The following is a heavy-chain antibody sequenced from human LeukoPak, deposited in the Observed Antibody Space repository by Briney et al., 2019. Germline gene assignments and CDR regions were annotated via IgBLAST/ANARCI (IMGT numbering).Heavy chain of an antibody. V-gene: IGHV4-34*01. CDR3: ARGGPHYLAAAGSYVY. CDR2: INHSGST. CDR1: GGSFSGYY. Sequence: SETLSLTCAVYGGSFSGYYWSWIRQPPGKGLEWIGEINHSGSTNYNPSLKSRVTISVDTSKNQFSLKLSSVTAADTAVYYCARGGPHYLAAAGSYVYWGQGTLVTVSS. D-gene: IGHD6-13*01. J-gene: IGHJ4*02.